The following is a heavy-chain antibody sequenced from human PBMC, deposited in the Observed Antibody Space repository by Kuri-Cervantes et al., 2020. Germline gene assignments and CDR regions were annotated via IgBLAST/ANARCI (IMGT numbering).Heavy chain of an antibody. CDR1: GFSFSTYG. Sequence: GGSLRLSCAASGFSFSTYGMHWVRQFPGKGLEWVAVISCDGNTKYYADSVKGRFTISRDNAKNSLYLQMNSLRVEDSAVYYCARDKSGGDYYYYGMDVWGQGTTVTVSS. J-gene: IGHJ6*02. D-gene: IGHD3-10*01. CDR2: ISCDGNTK. CDR3: ARDKSGGDYYYYGMDV. V-gene: IGHV3-30*03.